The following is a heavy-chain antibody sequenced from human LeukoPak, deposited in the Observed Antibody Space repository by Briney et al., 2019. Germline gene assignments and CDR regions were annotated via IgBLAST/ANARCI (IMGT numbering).Heavy chain of an antibody. V-gene: IGHV3-48*03. J-gene: IGHJ6*04. CDR2: ISSSGNTV. CDR3: TKETPQMDV. Sequence: PGGSLRLSCAASGFTFSSYEMNWVRQAPGQGLEWVAYISSSGNTVHYAGSVKGRFTISRDNAKNSLYLQMNRLRAEDTAVYYCTKETPQMDVCGKGTTVTVSS. D-gene: IGHD2-15*01. CDR1: GFTFSSYE.